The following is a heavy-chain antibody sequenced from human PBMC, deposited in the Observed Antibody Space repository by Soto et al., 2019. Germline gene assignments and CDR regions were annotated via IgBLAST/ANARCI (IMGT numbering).Heavy chain of an antibody. CDR2: IYYSVST. CDR3: ARDREDKYDCLGMDV. CDR1: GDSISSGGYY. V-gene: IGHV4-31*01. D-gene: IGHD2-15*01. J-gene: IGHJ6*02. Sequence: SETRSLTCTVSGDSISSGGYYWSWIRQHPGKGLEWIGYIYYSVSTYYNPSLKSQVTISVDTSKNKFSLKLSSVTAADTAVYYCARDREDKYDCLGMDVWGEGTTVTVS.